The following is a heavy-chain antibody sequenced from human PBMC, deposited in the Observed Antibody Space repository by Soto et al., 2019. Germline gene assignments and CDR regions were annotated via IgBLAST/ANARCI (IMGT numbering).Heavy chain of an antibody. D-gene: IGHD1-26*01. CDR3: VRDGTKNLRDRFEP. V-gene: IGHV4-4*07. Sequence: PSETLSLTCNVSGASLSRYYWSWIRQPPGKGLEWIGRIYATGDTDYNPSLKSRISMSVDMSKKQFSLTLRSVTAADTAIYYCVRDGTKNLRDRFEPWGRGILVTAPQ. J-gene: IGHJ5*02. CDR1: GASLSRYY. CDR2: IYATGDT.